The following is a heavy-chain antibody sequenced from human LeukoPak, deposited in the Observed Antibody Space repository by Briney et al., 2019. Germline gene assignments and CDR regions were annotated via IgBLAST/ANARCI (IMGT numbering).Heavy chain of an antibody. CDR3: ARGPIVGATTSSYWYFDL. J-gene: IGHJ2*01. CDR2: IYHSGST. V-gene: IGHV4-38-2*01. CDR1: GYSISSGYY. Sequence: SETPSLTCAVSGYSISSGYYWGWIRQPPGKGLEWIGSIYHSGSTYYNPSLKSRVTISVDTSKNQFSLKLSSVTAADTAVYYCARGPIVGATTSSYWYFDLWGRGTLVTVSS. D-gene: IGHD1-26*01.